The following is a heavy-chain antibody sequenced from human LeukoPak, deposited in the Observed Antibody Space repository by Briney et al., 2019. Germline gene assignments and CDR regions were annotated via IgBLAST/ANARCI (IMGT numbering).Heavy chain of an antibody. D-gene: IGHD1-26*01. CDR2: ISSGSGYI. CDR3: ARGGSI. Sequence: PGGSLRLSCAASRFTFSSYSMSWVRQAPGKGLEWVSSISSGSGYIYYADSVKGRFTISRDNAKNSLYLQMSSLRVEDTAVYYCARGGSIGGQGTLVTVSS. J-gene: IGHJ4*02. V-gene: IGHV3-21*01. CDR1: RFTFSSYS.